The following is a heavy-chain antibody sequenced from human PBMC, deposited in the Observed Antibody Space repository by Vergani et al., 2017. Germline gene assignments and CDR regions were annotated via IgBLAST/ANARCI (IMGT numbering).Heavy chain of an antibody. CDR1: GFTSSYYG. D-gene: IGHD1-1*01. CDR2: ISYDGTQK. CDR3: ATKSCGTPGCQIGYFRE. Sequence: QVHLVESGGGVVQPGRSLRLPCVVSGFTSSYYGMHWVRQAPGKGLEWVAVISYDGTQKYYADSVKGRFTISRDNSKSTLYLQMNSLRTEDTAVYYCATKSCGTPGCQIGYFRERVQGTLLAVSS. J-gene: IGHJ1*01. V-gene: IGHV3-30*03.